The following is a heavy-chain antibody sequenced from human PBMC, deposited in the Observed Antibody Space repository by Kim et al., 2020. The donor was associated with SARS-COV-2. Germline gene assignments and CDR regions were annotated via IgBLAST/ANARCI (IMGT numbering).Heavy chain of an antibody. CDR2: INTDGSST. V-gene: IGHV3-74*01. Sequence: GGSLRLSCAASGFTFSSYWMHWVRQAPGKGPVWVSRINTDGSSTSYADSVKGRFTISRDNAKNTLYLQMNSLRAEDTAVYYCVRLVVAAPFDFWCQGTLV. D-gene: IGHD2-15*01. CDR3: VRLVVAAPFDF. J-gene: IGHJ4*02. CDR1: GFTFSSYW.